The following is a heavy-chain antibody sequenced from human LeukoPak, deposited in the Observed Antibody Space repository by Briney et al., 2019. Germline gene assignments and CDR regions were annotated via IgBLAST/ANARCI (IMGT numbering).Heavy chain of an antibody. CDR1: GYSISSGYY. J-gene: IGHJ4*02. CDR2: IYHTGST. D-gene: IGHD3-16*02. V-gene: IGHV4-38-2*01. CDR3: ARDKDDYVWGTYRW. Sequence: SETLSLTCAVSGYSISSGYYWGWVRQAPGKGLEGIGSIYHTGSTDYNPSLKSRLTISVDMSKNQFSLNLRSLTAADTAVYYCARDKDDYVWGTYRWWGQGMLVTVSS.